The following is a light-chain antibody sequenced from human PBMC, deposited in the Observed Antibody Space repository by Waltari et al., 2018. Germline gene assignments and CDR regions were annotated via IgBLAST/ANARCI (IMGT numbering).Light chain of an antibody. J-gene: IGLJ1*01. V-gene: IGLV1-47*01. Sequence: QSVLTQPPSASGTPGQRVTLPCSGRSSTVALHSVYWYQQIPGTAPKLLIYRDNQRPSGVPDRFSGSKSGASASLAVSGLRSEDEADYYCAVWDDSLGTFVFGTGTQVTVL. CDR2: RDN. CDR3: AVWDDSLGTFV. CDR1: SSTVALHS.